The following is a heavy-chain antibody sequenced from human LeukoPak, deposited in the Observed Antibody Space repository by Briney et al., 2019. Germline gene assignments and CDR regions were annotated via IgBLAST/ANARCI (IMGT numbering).Heavy chain of an antibody. CDR2: INHSGST. CDR1: GGSFSGYY. J-gene: IGHJ6*02. Sequence: SETLSLTCAVYGGSFSGYYWSWIRQPPGKGLEWIGEINHSGSTNYNPSLKSRVTISVDTSKNQFSLKLSSVTAADTAVYYCAREASRDGYNSPYYYYYYGMDVWGQGTTVTVSS. V-gene: IGHV4-34*01. CDR3: AREASRDGYNSPYYYYYYGMDV. D-gene: IGHD5-24*01.